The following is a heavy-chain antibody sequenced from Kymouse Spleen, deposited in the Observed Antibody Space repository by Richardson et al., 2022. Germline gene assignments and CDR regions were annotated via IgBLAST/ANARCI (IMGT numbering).Heavy chain of an antibody. J-gene: IGHJ6*02. Sequence: EVQLVESGGGLVQPGRSLRLSCAASGFTFDDYAMHWVRQAPGKGLEWVSGISWNSGSIGYADSVKGRFTISRDNAKNSLYLQMNSLRAEDTALYYCAKDMGDYYGSGSFYYYYYGMDVWGQGTTVTVSS. CDR1: GFTFDDYA. CDR3: AKDMGDYYGSGSFYYYYYGMDV. V-gene: IGHV3-9*01. CDR2: ISWNSGSI. D-gene: IGHD3-10*01.